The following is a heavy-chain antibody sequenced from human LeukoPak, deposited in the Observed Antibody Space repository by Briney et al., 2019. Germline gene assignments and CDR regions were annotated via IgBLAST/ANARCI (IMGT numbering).Heavy chain of an antibody. Sequence: GGSLRLSCAASGFIFSRFEMTWVRQAPGKGLEWVSYISGSGSTMYYADSLKGRITLSRDNAKNTLYLQMNSLRVEDTAVYYCAKGRSGYYSLFDYWGQGTLVTVSS. J-gene: IGHJ4*02. CDR1: GFIFSRFE. V-gene: IGHV3-48*03. D-gene: IGHD3-22*01. CDR3: AKGRSGYYSLFDY. CDR2: ISGSGSTM.